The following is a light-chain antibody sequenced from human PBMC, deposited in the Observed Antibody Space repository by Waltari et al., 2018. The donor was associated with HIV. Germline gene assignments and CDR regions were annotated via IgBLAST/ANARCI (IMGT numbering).Light chain of an antibody. Sequence: DIVMTQSPLSLPVTPGEPASISCRSSQSLLNTHGYTYLDWFLQKPGQSPQLLIYLGSSRASGVPDRFSGSGSGTDFTLKISRVEAEDVGIYYCMQALQIPHTFGQGTKLEIK. J-gene: IGKJ2*01. V-gene: IGKV2-28*01. CDR1: QSLLNTHGYTY. CDR2: LGS. CDR3: MQALQIPHT.